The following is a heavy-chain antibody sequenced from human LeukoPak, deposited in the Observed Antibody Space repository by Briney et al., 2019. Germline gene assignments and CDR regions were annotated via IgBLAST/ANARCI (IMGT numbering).Heavy chain of an antibody. Sequence: PGGSLRLSCAASGFTFSSYEMNWVRQAPGKGLEWVSYISSSGSTIYYADSVKGRFTISRDNAKNSLYLQMNSLRAEDTAVYYCARDRSRSTQNWLDPWGQGTPVTVSS. CDR1: GFTFSSYE. D-gene: IGHD1-26*01. CDR3: ARDRSRSTQNWLDP. V-gene: IGHV3-48*03. CDR2: ISSSGSTI. J-gene: IGHJ5*02.